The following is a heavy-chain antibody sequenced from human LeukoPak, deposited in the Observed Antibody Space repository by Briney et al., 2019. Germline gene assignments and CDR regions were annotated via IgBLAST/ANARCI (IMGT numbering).Heavy chain of an antibody. J-gene: IGHJ3*02. D-gene: IGHD2-8*02. V-gene: IGHV3-74*01. CDR3: ARGGVPGGFDI. CDR1: GFTFSSYW. Sequence: GGSLRLSCAASGFTFSSYWMHWVRQAPGKGLVWVSHISSDGSTTSYADSVKGRFTISRDNAKNTLYLQMTTLRAVDTALYYCARGGVPGGFDIWGQGTMVTVSS. CDR2: ISSDGSTT.